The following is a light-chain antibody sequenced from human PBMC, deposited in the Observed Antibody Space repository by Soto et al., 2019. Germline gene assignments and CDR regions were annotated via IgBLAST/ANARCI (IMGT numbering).Light chain of an antibody. Sequence: DIQMTQSPSSVSASVGDRVTITCRASQGISSWVAWYQQKPGKAPNLLIYAASSLQSGVLSRFSGSGSRTEFTLTISSLQPEDFATYYCQQADTFPLTFGGGTKVEIK. CDR2: AAS. CDR1: QGISSW. J-gene: IGKJ4*01. CDR3: QQADTFPLT. V-gene: IGKV1-12*01.